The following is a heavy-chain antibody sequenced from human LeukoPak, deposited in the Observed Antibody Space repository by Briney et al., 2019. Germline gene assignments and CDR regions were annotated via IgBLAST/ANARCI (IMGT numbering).Heavy chain of an antibody. Sequence: SETLSLTCAVYGGSFSGYYWSWIRQPPGKGLEWIGEINHSGSTNYSPSLKSRVTISVDTSKNQFSLKLSSVTAADTAVYYCARRAKPLGYCSGGSCYSARWFDPWGQGTLVTVSS. D-gene: IGHD2-15*01. CDR1: GGSFSGYY. V-gene: IGHV4-34*01. J-gene: IGHJ5*02. CDR2: INHSGST. CDR3: ARRAKPLGYCSGGSCYSARWFDP.